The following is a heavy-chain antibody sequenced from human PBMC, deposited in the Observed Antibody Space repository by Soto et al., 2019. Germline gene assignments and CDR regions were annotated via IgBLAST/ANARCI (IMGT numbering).Heavy chain of an antibody. Sequence: QLQLQESGSGLVKPSQTLSLTCAVSGGSISSGGYSWSWIRQPPGKGLEWIGYIYHSGSTYYNPSLTSRFTMSVDRSKTQLSLKLSSVPAAATAVYYCAAGGGLPRYYWGQGTLVTVSS. CDR3: AAGGGLPRYY. CDR2: IYHSGST. V-gene: IGHV4-30-2*01. CDR1: GGSISSGGYS. J-gene: IGHJ4*02. D-gene: IGHD5-12*01.